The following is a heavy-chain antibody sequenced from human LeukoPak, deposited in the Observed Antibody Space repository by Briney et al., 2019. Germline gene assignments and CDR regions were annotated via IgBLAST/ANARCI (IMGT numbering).Heavy chain of an antibody. CDR1: GFTFSSYS. CDR3: ARVSGSGWSQYYFDY. J-gene: IGHJ4*02. V-gene: IGHV3-48*01. CDR2: ISSSSSTI. D-gene: IGHD6-19*01. Sequence: GSLRLSCAASGFTFSSYSMNWVRQAPGKGLEWISYISSSSSTIYYADSVKGRFTISRDNAKNSLYLQMNSLRAEDTALYYCARVSGSGWSQYYFDYWGQGTLVTVSS.